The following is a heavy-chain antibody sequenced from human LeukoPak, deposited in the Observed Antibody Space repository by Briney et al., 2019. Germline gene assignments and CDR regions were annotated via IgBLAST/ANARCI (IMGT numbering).Heavy chain of an antibody. CDR3: ARHDAGIAARPFDN. Sequence: SETLSLTCTVSGGSISSSSYYWGWIRQPPGKGLEWIGSIYYSGSTYYNPSLKSRVTISVDTSKNQFSLKLSSVTAADTAVYYCARHDAGIAARPFDNWGQEPWSPSPQ. D-gene: IGHD6-6*01. CDR2: IYYSGST. V-gene: IGHV4-39*01. J-gene: IGHJ4*01. CDR1: GGSISSSSYY.